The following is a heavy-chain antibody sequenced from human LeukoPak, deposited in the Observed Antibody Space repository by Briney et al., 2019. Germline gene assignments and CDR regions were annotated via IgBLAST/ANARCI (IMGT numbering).Heavy chain of an antibody. V-gene: IGHV1-2*02. CDR1: GYTFTGYY. J-gene: IGHJ4*02. Sequence: ASVKVSCKASGYTFTGYYMHWVRQAPGQGLEWMGWINPNSGGTNYAQKLQGRVTMTTDTSTSTAYMELRSLRSDDTAVYYCARDGGFGYDSTLAPFDYWGQGTLVTVSS. CDR2: INPNSGGT. D-gene: IGHD3-22*01. CDR3: ARDGGFGYDSTLAPFDY.